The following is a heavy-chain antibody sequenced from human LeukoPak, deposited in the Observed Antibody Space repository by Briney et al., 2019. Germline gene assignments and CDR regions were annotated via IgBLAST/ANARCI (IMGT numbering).Heavy chain of an antibody. Sequence: GGSLRLSCAASGFTFSSYAVSWVRQAPGKGLEWVSAISGSGGSTYYADSVKGRFTISRDNSKNTLYLQMNSLRAEDTTVYYCAKDQGYYYYMDVWGKGTTVTVSS. J-gene: IGHJ6*03. CDR1: GFTFSSYA. CDR3: AKDQGYYYYMDV. V-gene: IGHV3-23*01. CDR2: ISGSGGST.